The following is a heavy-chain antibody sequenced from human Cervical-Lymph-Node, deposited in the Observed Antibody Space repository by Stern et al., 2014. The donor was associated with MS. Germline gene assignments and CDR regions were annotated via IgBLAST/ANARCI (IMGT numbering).Heavy chain of an antibody. J-gene: IGHJ2*01. D-gene: IGHD3-16*01. CDR2: ISAHNGNT. CDR3: ARGGGVTPFWYLDL. Sequence: FQLVQSGAEVKKPGASVKVSCRASNYTFTSYGISWVRQDPGQGLEWVGWISAHNGNTNFAQKFQARVNLTTDTSTNTVYMELKSLKSDDTAVYYCARGGGVTPFWYLDLWGRGTLVTVAS. CDR1: NYTFTSYG. V-gene: IGHV1-18*01.